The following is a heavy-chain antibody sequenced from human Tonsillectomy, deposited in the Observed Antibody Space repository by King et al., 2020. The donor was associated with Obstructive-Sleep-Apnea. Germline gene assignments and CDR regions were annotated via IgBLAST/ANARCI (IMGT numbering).Heavy chain of an antibody. CDR3: ARYYDTSGYRDAFDI. Sequence: VQLVESGGGVVQPGRSLKLSCAASEFSFSTYAMHWVRQAPGKGLEWVAVICYYGSNKYYADFVKGRFTISRDNSQNTLFLQMTSLRAEGTAVYYGARYYDTSGYRDAFDIWGQGTMVTVSS. CDR2: ICYYGSNK. V-gene: IGHV3-33*01. CDR1: EFSFSTYA. D-gene: IGHD3-22*01. J-gene: IGHJ3*02.